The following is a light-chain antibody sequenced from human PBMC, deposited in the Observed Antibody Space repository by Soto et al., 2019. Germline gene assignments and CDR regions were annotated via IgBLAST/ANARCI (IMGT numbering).Light chain of an antibody. CDR1: QSVSSSY. CDR2: GAS. CDR3: QQYHTYPWT. V-gene: IGKV3-20*01. J-gene: IGKJ1*01. Sequence: EIVLTQSPGTLSLSPGERATLSCRASQSVSSSYLAWYQQKPGQAPRLLIYGASSRATGIPDRFSGSGSGTDFTLTISRLEPEDFATYYCQQYHTYPWTFGQGTKVDIK.